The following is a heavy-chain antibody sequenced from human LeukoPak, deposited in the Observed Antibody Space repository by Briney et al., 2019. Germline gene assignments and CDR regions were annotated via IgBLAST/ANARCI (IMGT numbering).Heavy chain of an antibody. CDR2: IYTSGST. D-gene: IGHD6-6*01. V-gene: IGHV4-4*07. Sequence: SEILSLTCTVSSGSLGSYYWNWLRQPAGKGLEWIGHIYTSGSTNYNPSLKSRVTMSVDTSKNQFSLKLNSVTAADTAFYYCAREYSSSSGKALDYWGQGTLVTVSS. J-gene: IGHJ4*02. CDR3: AREYSSSSGKALDY. CDR1: SGSLGSYY.